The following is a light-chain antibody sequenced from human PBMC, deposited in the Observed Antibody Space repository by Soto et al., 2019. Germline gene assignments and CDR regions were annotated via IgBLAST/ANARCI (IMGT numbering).Light chain of an antibody. CDR2: KVS. V-gene: IGKV2-30*02. CDR1: QSLVHSDGIAY. Sequence: VGLTQYPLSLPVNLGQPASISCRSNQSLVHSDGIAYFSWFQQRPGRSPRRLIYKVSNRDSGVPDRFSGSGSGTDFALKISRVEAEDVGVYYCMQGTHWPISFGQGTGLEI. CDR3: MQGTHWPIS. J-gene: IGKJ5*01.